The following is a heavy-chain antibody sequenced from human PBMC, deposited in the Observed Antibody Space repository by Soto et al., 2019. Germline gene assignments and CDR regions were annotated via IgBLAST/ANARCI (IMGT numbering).Heavy chain of an antibody. Sequence: GSLRLSCAASGFTFSSYAMSWVRQAPGKGLEWVSAIYGSGGSTYYADSVKGRFTISRDNSKNTLYLQMNSLRAEDTAVYYCAKGVYYDSSGYYAFDYWGQGTLVTVSS. CDR3: AKGVYYDSSGYYAFDY. CDR1: GFTFSSYA. D-gene: IGHD3-22*01. J-gene: IGHJ4*02. CDR2: IYGSGGST. V-gene: IGHV3-23*01.